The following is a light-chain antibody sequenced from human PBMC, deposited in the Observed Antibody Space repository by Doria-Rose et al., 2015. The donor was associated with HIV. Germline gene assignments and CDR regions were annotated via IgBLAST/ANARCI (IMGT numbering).Light chain of an antibody. J-gene: IGKJ1*01. V-gene: IGKV1-5*03. CDR3: QQYNSYWT. Sequence: DIRLTQSPSTLSASVGDRVTITCRASQSINIWLAWYQQKPGKAPKLLIYKASSLESGVPSRFSGSGSGTEFTLTISSLQPDDFATYYCQQYNSYWTFGQGTKVVIK. CDR1: QSINIW. CDR2: KAS.